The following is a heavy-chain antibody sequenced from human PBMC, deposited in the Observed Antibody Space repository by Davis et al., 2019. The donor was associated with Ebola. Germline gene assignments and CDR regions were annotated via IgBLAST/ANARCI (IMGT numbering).Heavy chain of an antibody. CDR3: AKEITPYCTTTGCNPFDS. D-gene: IGHD2-2*01. J-gene: IGHJ4*02. CDR2: ISSDSGSI. V-gene: IGHV3-9*01. Sequence: GGSLRLSCTASGFTFSNFAMSWVRQAPGKGLEWVSGISSDSGSIDYADSVKGRFTISRDNGKNSLYLQMNSLRAEDTAFYYCAKEITPYCTTTGCNPFDSWGQGTLVTVSS. CDR1: GFTFSNFA.